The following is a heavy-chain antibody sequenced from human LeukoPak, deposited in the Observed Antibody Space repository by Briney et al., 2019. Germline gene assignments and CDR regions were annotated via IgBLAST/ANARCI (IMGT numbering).Heavy chain of an antibody. CDR1: GFTFSSYA. CDR2: LIGSGGST. V-gene: IGHV3-23*01. CDR3: AKRFRSSTVTTFYFDY. Sequence: PGGSLRLSCAASGFTFSSYAMSWVRQAPGKGLECVSTLIGSGGSTFYADSVKGRFTISRDNSKNTLYLQMNSLRAEDTAVYYCAKRFRSSTVTTFYFDYWGQGTLVTVSS. J-gene: IGHJ4*02. D-gene: IGHD4-17*01.